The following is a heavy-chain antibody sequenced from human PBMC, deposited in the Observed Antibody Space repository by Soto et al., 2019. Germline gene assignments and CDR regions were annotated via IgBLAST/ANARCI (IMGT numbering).Heavy chain of an antibody. Sequence: QVQLVESGGGVVQPGRSLRLPCAASGFTFSSYAMHWVRQAPGKGLEWVAVISYDGSNKYYADSVKGRFTISRDNSKNTLYLQMNSLRAEDTAVYYCARVSYFDYWGQGTLVTVSS. V-gene: IGHV3-30-3*01. J-gene: IGHJ4*02. CDR3: ARVSYFDY. CDR1: GFTFSSYA. CDR2: ISYDGSNK.